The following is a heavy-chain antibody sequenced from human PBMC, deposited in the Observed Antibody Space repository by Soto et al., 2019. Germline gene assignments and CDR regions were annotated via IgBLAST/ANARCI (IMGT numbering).Heavy chain of an antibody. J-gene: IGHJ4*02. CDR1: GGTFSSYT. CDR3: AYRGPSRIVVDRLED. Sequence: QVQVVQSGAEVKKPGSSVKVSCKPSGGTFSSYTINWVRQAPGQGLEWMGGIIPFFGTTNYGQKFQGRVIITADASTGTGYMELSSLRSEDTAVYYCAYRGPSRIVVDRLEDWGQGTLVTVSS. V-gene: IGHV1-69*01. D-gene: IGHD3-22*01. CDR2: IIPFFGTT.